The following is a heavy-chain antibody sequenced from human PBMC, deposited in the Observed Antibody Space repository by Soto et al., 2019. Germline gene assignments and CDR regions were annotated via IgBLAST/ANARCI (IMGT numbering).Heavy chain of an antibody. D-gene: IGHD1-20*01. J-gene: IGHJ4*02. Sequence: EVQLVESGGGSVQPGGSLRLSCAASGFTFSGHWMHWVRQAPEKGLVWVSRINTDGSTTNYADSVKGRFTVSRDNTKNTLYLQMNSLRAKDTAVYYCARDLNWNQADYWGQGTLVTVSS. CDR1: GFTFSGHW. CDR3: ARDLNWNQADY. V-gene: IGHV3-74*01. CDR2: INTDGSTT.